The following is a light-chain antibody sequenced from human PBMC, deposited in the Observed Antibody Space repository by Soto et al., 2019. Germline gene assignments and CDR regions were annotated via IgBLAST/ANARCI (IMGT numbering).Light chain of an antibody. CDR1: QSISIW. CDR3: QHYNDYSWT. J-gene: IGKJ1*01. CDR2: GTS. Sequence: DIHMTQSPSTLSASVGDRVTITCRASQSISIWLAWYQQKPRRAPNLLIYGTSSLESGVPSRFSGSGSGTEFTLSISSLQPDDFANYCCQHYNDYSWTFGQGTKVEIK. V-gene: IGKV1-5*03.